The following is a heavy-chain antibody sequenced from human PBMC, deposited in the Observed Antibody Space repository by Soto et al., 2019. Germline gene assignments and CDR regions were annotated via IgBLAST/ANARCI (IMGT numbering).Heavy chain of an antibody. CDR1: GGTFSSYA. CDR2: IIPIFGTA. CDR3: ARYLYYGDYPRGYYGMDV. J-gene: IGHJ6*02. V-gene: IGHV1-69*06. Sequence: QVQLVQSGAEVKKPGSSVKVSCKASGGTFSSYAISWVRQAPGQGLEWMGGIIPIFGTANYAQKFQGRVTITADKSTSTAYMELSSLRSEDTAVYYCARYLYYGDYPRGYYGMDVWGQGTTVTVSS. D-gene: IGHD4-17*01.